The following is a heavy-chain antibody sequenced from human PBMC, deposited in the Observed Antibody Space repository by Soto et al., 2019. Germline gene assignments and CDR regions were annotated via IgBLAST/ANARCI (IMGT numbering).Heavy chain of an antibody. V-gene: IGHV1-3*01. CDR3: AAPQQYQLLPFDY. D-gene: IGHD2-2*01. J-gene: IGHJ4*02. CDR2: INAGNGNT. CDR1: GYTFTSYA. Sequence: GASVKVSCKASGYTFTSYAMHWVRQAPGQRLEWMGWINAGNGNTKYSRKFQGRVTITRDTSASTAYMELSSLRSEDTAVYYCAAPQQYQLLPFDYWGQGTLVTVSS.